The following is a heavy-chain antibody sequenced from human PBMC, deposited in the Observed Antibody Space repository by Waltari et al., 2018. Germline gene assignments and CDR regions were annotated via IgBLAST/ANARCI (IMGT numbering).Heavy chain of an antibody. V-gene: IGHV3-74*01. CDR3: AKDQWFGA. CDR1: GFTFSDYW. J-gene: IGHJ5*02. Sequence: EVHLVESGGGLVQPGGSLRLPCAGSGFTFSDYWMHWVRQAPGKGLVWVSRINNDGRSTSYADSMKGRFTVSRDNAKNTLYLQMNSLTVDDTAVYYCAKDQWFGAWGQGTLVTVSS. CDR2: INNDGRST.